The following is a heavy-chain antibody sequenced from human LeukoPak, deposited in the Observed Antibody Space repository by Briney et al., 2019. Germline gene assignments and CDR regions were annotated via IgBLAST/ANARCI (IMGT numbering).Heavy chain of an antibody. CDR2: ISSSGSYI. CDR3: ARVSLSAVAGPPDY. CDR1: GFTFSSYS. D-gene: IGHD6-19*01. J-gene: IGHJ4*02. V-gene: IGHV3-21*01. Sequence: KAGGSLRLSCVASGFTFSSYSMSWVRQAPGKGLEWVSCISSSGSYIYSADSVKGRFTISRDNAKNSLYLQMNSLRAEDTGVYYCARVSLSAVAGPPDYWGQGTLVTVSS.